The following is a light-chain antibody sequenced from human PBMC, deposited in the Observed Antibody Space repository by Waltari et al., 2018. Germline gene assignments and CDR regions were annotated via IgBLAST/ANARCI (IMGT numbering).Light chain of an antibody. Sequence: SYVLTQSPSVSVSPGQTASITCGDNNVGRKRVNWYQQRPGQAPVLVVFDDDDRPSGIPGRFSGFNFGNTATLTISRVEAGDEADYYCQVWDSTSAHQVFGGGTKLTVL. CDR2: DDD. CDR3: QVWDSTSAHQV. CDR1: NVGRKR. J-gene: IGLJ2*01. V-gene: IGLV3-21*02.